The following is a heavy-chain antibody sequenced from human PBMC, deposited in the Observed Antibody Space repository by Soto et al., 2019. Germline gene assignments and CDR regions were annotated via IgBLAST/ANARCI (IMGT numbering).Heavy chain of an antibody. Sequence: LSLTCAVYGGSFSGYYWSWIRQPPGKGLEWIGEINHSGSTNYNPSLKSRVTISVDTSKNQFSLKLSSVTAADTAVYYCAREYGDYVIGYYYYYGMDVWGQGTTVTVYS. J-gene: IGHJ6*02. D-gene: IGHD4-17*01. CDR3: AREYGDYVIGYYYYYGMDV. CDR2: INHSGST. CDR1: GGSFSGYY. V-gene: IGHV4-34*01.